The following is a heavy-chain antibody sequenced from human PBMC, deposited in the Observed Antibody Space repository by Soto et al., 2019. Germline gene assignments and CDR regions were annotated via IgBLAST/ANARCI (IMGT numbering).Heavy chain of an antibody. CDR3: ARDQGPYYYGSGSYGDYYYYGMDV. V-gene: IGHV1-69*13. Sequence: GASVKVSCKASGGTFSSYAISWVRQAPGQGLEWMGGIITIFGTANYAQKFQGRVTITADESTSAAYMELSSLRSEDTAVYYCARDQGPYYYGSGSYGDYYYYGMDVWGQGTTVTVSS. CDR2: IITIFGTA. J-gene: IGHJ6*02. CDR1: GGTFSSYA. D-gene: IGHD3-10*01.